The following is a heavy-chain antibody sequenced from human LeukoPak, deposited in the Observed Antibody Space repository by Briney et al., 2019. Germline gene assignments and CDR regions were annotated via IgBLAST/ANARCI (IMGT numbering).Heavy chain of an antibody. CDR2: IKTDGQTT. V-gene: IGHV3-74*01. Sequence: PGGSLRLSCAASGMTFSNHWMHWVRQAPGEGLVWVSLIKTDGQTTIFADSVKGRFTISRDNGKSTLYLQMNSLRAEDTAIYYCTTGPSYGYEWWGQGTVVTVSS. D-gene: IGHD3-16*01. CDR1: GMTFSNHW. J-gene: IGHJ4*02. CDR3: TTGPSYGYEW.